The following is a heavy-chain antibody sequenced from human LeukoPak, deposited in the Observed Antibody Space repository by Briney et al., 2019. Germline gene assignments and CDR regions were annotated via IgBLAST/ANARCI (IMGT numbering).Heavy chain of an antibody. J-gene: IGHJ4*02. CDR2: ISSSSTYI. D-gene: IGHD3-3*01. CDR1: GFSFGSYN. V-gene: IGHV3-21*01. CDR3: ARDPGYYGTFDY. Sequence: GGPLRLSCAASGFSFGSYNVNWVRQAPGKALEWVSSISSSSTYIYYADSVKGRFTISRDNAKNSLYLQMNSLRAEDTAVYYCARDPGYYGTFDYWGQETLVTVSS.